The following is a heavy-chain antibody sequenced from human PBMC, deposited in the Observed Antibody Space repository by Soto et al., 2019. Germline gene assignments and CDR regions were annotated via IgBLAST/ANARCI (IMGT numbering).Heavy chain of an antibody. CDR3: AAYSNKTPFDY. CDR1: GYTFTSYY. J-gene: IGHJ4*02. CDR2: INPSGGST. Sequence: ASVKVSCKASGYTFTSYYMHWVRQAPGQGLEWMGIINPSGGSTSYAQKFQGRVTMTRDTSTSTVYMELSSLRSEDTAVYYCAAYSNKTPFDYWGQGTLVTVSS. D-gene: IGHD4-4*01. V-gene: IGHV1-46*01.